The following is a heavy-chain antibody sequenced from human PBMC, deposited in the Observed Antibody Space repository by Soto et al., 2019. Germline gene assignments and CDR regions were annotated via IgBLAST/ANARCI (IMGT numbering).Heavy chain of an antibody. Sequence: QVQLQESGPGLVKPSQTLSLTCTVSGGSISSGGYYWSWIRQHPGKGLEWIGYIYYSGSTYYNPSRKSGVTISLDTAKNQCSLKLSAVTAADTAVYYCARVCGGDCHYGMDVWGQGTTVTVAS. CDR2: IYYSGST. V-gene: IGHV4-31*03. D-gene: IGHD2-21*02. CDR3: ARVCGGDCHYGMDV. J-gene: IGHJ6*02. CDR1: GGSISSGGYY.